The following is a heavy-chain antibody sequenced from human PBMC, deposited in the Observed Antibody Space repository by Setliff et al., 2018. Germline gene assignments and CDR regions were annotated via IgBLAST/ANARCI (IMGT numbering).Heavy chain of an antibody. D-gene: IGHD2-2*01. Sequence: SETLSLTCTVSGGSISSHYWSWIRQPPGKGLEWIGSIYYSGSTNYNPSLKSRVTISVDTSKSQFSLKLSSVTAADTAVYYCARVLEDIVVVPAALFDYWGQGTLVTVSS. CDR1: GGSISSHY. CDR2: IYYSGST. J-gene: IGHJ4*02. V-gene: IGHV4-59*11. CDR3: ARVLEDIVVVPAALFDY.